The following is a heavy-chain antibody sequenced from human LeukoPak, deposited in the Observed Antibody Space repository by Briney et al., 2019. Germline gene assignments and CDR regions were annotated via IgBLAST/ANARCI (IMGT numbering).Heavy chain of an antibody. CDR2: SYYSGST. CDR3: ARVPHMDFGELSLLRCDP. Sequence: SETLSLTCSVSGGSIRSNNHYWAWIRQPPGKGLEWIGNSYYSGSTYYNPSLKSRVTISVDTSKNHFSLKLSSVTAPDTAVYYCARVPHMDFGELSLLRCDPWGEGTLVAVSS. V-gene: IGHV4-39*07. D-gene: IGHD3-10*01. J-gene: IGHJ5*02. CDR1: GGSIRSNNHY.